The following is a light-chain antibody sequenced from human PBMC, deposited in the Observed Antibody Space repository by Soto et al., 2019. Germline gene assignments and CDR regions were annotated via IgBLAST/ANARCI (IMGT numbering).Light chain of an antibody. Sequence: ESVLTQSPGTLSLSPGEKDTLSCRASQSVSSSYLAWYQQKPCQAPRLLIYGASSRATGIPDRFSGSGSGTDFTLTVSRLEPEDFAVYYCQQFGSSSWTFGQGTKV. CDR3: QQFGSSSWT. J-gene: IGKJ1*01. CDR2: GAS. CDR1: QSVSSSY. V-gene: IGKV3-20*01.